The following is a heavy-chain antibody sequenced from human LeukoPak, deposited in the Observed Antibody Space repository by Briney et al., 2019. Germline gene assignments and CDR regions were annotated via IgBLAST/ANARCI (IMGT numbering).Heavy chain of an antibody. V-gene: IGHV4-34*01. CDR2: INHSGST. J-gene: IGHJ5*02. D-gene: IGHD3-10*01. Sequence: SETLSLTCAVYGGSFSGYYWSWIRQPPGKGLEWIGEINHSGSTNYNPSLKSRVTISVDTSKNQFSLKLSSVTAADTAVYYCARATYYYGSGSYSSNWFDPWGQGTLVTVSS. CDR3: ARATYYYGSGSYSSNWFDP. CDR1: GGSFSGYY.